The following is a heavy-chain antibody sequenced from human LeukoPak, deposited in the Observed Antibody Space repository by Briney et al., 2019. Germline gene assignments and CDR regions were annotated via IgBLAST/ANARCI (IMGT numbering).Heavy chain of an antibody. J-gene: IGHJ5*02. CDR1: GGTFSSYA. CDR2: IIPIFGTA. V-gene: IGHV1-69*06. D-gene: IGHD6-6*01. Sequence: GSSVKVSCKASGGTFSSYAISWVRQAPGQGLEWMGGIIPIFGTANYAQKFQGRVTITADKSTSTAYMELSSLRSEDTAVYYCARGRSIAARPSFSAFDPWGQGTLVTVSS. CDR3: ARGRSIAARPSFSAFDP.